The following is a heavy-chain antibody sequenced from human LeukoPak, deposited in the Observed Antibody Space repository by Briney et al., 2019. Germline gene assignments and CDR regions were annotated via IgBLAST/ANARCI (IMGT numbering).Heavy chain of an antibody. V-gene: IGHV4-59*08. J-gene: IGHJ4*02. CDR1: GGSISGYY. CDR2: VFYSGNT. Sequence: SETLSLTCTVSGGSISGYYWSWIRQPPGKGLEWIGYVFYSGNTNYNPSLKSRVTISVDTSKNQFSLKLSSVTAPDTAVYYCARHIRPDYWGQGTLVTVSS. CDR3: ARHIRPDY.